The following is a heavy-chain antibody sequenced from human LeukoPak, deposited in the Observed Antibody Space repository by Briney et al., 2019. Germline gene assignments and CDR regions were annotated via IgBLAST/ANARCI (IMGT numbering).Heavy chain of an antibody. CDR3: VPYHIVVVTVQTPDFDY. CDR2: ISDIGDST. D-gene: IGHD2-21*02. CDR1: GFTFISYA. J-gene: IGHJ4*02. Sequence: GGSLRLSCAASGFTFISYAMSWVRQAPGKGLEWVSAISDIGDSTYYADSVKGRFTISRDNAKNSLSLQMNSLRAEDTAVYYCVPYHIVVVTVQTPDFDYWGRGTLVTVSS. V-gene: IGHV3-23*01.